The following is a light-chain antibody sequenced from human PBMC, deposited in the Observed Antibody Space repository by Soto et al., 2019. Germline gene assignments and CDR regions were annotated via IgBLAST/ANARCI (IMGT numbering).Light chain of an antibody. Sequence: QSALTQPASVSGSPGKSITISCTGSSRDVGSYNLVSWYQQHPGKAPKLMIYEGSKRPSGVSNRFSGSKSGNTASLTISGLQAEDEADYYCCSYAGSSRGFGGGTQLTVL. V-gene: IGLV2-23*01. CDR1: SRDVGSYNL. CDR3: CSYAGSSRG. J-gene: IGLJ2*01. CDR2: EGS.